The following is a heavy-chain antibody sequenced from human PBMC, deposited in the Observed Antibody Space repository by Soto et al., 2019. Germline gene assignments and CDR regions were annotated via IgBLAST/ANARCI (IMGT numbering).Heavy chain of an antibody. CDR3: ARLWAMDRDAFDI. CDR1: GGSISSSSYY. Sequence: SETLSLTCTVSGGSISSSSYYWGWIRQPPGKGLEWIGSIYYSGSTYYNPSLKSRVTISVDTSKNQFSLKLSSVTAADTAVYYCARLWAMDRDAFDIWGQGTMVTVSS. CDR2: IYYSGST. D-gene: IGHD5-18*01. V-gene: IGHV4-39*01. J-gene: IGHJ3*02.